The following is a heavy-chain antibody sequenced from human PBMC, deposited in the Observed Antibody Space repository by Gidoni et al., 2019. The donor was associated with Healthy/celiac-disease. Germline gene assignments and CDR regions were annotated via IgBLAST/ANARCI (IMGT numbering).Heavy chain of an antibody. CDR2: MNPNSGNT. CDR1: GYTFTSYD. J-gene: IGHJ4*02. D-gene: IGHD3-10*01. Sequence: VQLVQSGAEVNKPGPSVQVSCKASGYTFTSYDINWVRQATGQVLEWMGWMNPNSGNTGYAQKFQGRVTMTRNTSISKAYMELSSLRSEDTAVYYCARVFTMVTGGIDYWGQGTLVTVSS. CDR3: ARVFTMVTGGIDY. V-gene: IGHV1-8*01.